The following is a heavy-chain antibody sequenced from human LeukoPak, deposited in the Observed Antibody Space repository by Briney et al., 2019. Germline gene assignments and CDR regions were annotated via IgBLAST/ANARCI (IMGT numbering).Heavy chain of an antibody. CDR1: GGSISTNH. CDR3: ARFRSGTWYFDY. V-gene: IGHV4-59*03. D-gene: IGHD3-10*01. CDR2: IYYSGST. Sequence: PSETLSLTCTVSGGSISTNHWSWIRQPPGKGLEWIGYIYYSGSTNYNPSLKSRVTISVDTSKNQFSLKLSSVTAADTAVYYCARFRSGTWYFDYWGQGTLVTVSS. J-gene: IGHJ4*02.